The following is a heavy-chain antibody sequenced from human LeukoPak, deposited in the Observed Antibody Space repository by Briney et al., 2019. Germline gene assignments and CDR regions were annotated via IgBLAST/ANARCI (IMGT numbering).Heavy chain of an antibody. D-gene: IGHD3-10*02. CDR1: KFTFSNYA. J-gene: IGHJ4*02. CDR2: ISGNGRKT. Sequence: PGGSLRLSCAASKFTFSNYAMSWVRQAPGKGLEWVSTISGNGRKTYYADSVKGRFTISRDNSKNTVSLQMNSLRAEDTAVYYCAKDVRGGDPTIEPTDHWGQGTLDIVSS. CDR3: AKDVRGGDPTIEPTDH. V-gene: IGHV3-23*01.